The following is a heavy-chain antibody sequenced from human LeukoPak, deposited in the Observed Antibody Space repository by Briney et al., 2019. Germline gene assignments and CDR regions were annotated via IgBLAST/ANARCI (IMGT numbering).Heavy chain of an antibody. Sequence: PGGSLRLSCAASGFTFSSYGMHWVRQAPGKGLEWAAVIWYDGSNKYYADSVKGRFTISRDNSKNTLYLQMNSLRAEDTAVYYCARDSGSVASDAFDIWGQGTMVTVSS. CDR3: ARDSGSVASDAFDI. V-gene: IGHV3-33*01. D-gene: IGHD4-23*01. CDR1: GFTFSSYG. J-gene: IGHJ3*02. CDR2: IWYDGSNK.